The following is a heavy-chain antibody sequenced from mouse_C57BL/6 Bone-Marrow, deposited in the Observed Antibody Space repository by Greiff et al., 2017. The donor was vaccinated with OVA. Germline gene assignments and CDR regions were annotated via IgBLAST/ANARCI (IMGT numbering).Heavy chain of an antibody. CDR2: IDPSDSET. J-gene: IGHJ1*03. Sequence: QVQLQQPGAELVRPGSSVKLSCKASGYTFTSYWMHWVKQRPIQGLEWIGNIDPSDSETHYNQKFKDKATLTVDKSSSTAYMQLSSLTSEDSAVYYGARGSDGHYGVWYFDVWGTGTTVTVSS. V-gene: IGHV1-52*01. CDR3: ARGSDGHYGVWYFDV. D-gene: IGHD2-3*01. CDR1: GYTFTSYW.